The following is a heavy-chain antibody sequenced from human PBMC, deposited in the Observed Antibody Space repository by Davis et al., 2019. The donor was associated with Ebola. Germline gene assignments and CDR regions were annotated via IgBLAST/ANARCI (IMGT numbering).Heavy chain of an antibody. Sequence: SVQVSCKASGGTFSSYAISWVRQAPGQGLEWMGGIIPIFGTANYAQKFQGRVTITADKSTSTAYMGLSSLRSEDTAVYYCASNIVVVPAANRWFDPWGQGTLVTVSS. CDR3: ASNIVVVPAANRWFDP. CDR2: IIPIFGTA. CDR1: GGTFSSYA. V-gene: IGHV1-69*06. D-gene: IGHD2-2*01. J-gene: IGHJ5*02.